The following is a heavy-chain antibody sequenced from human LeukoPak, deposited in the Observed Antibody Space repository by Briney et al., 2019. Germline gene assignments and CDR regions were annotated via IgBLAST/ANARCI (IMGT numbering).Heavy chain of an antibody. D-gene: IGHD3-16*01. J-gene: IGHJ4*02. V-gene: IGHV3-7*01. CDR2: IKQDGSEK. Sequence: GGSLRLSCAASGIIMTSYWMSWVRQTPGKGLEWVANIKQDGSEKNYVDSVKGRFTIFRDNARNSLYLQMNSLRAEDTAVYYCASHSYGYSHWGQGTLVIVSS. CDR1: GIIMTSYW. CDR3: ASHSYGYSH.